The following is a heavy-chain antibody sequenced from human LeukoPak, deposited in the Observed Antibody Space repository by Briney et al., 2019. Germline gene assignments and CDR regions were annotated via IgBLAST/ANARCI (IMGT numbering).Heavy chain of an antibody. CDR1: GFTVSSKY. CDR3: ARDGVRAYCGGDCMDV. D-gene: IGHD2-21*01. CDR2: IYSGGST. J-gene: IGHJ6*03. V-gene: IGHV3-66*01. Sequence: GGSLRLSCAASGFTVSSKYMSWVRQAPGKGLEWVSVIYSGGSTYYADSVKGRFTISRDNSKNTLYLQMNSLRAEDTAVYYCARDGVRAYCGGDCMDVWGKGTTVTISS.